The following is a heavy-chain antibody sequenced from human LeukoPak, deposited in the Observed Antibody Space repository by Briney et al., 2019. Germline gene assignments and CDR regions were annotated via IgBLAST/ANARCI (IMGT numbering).Heavy chain of an antibody. Sequence: RGSLRLSCAASGFTVSSNYMSWVRQAPGKGLEWVSVIYSGGSTYYADSVKGRFTISRDNSKNTLYLQMNSLRAEDTAVYYCARELGLHNWFDPWGQGTLVTVSS. CDR3: ARELGLHNWFDP. CDR1: GFTVSSNY. J-gene: IGHJ5*02. V-gene: IGHV3-53*01. CDR2: IYSGGST. D-gene: IGHD2-15*01.